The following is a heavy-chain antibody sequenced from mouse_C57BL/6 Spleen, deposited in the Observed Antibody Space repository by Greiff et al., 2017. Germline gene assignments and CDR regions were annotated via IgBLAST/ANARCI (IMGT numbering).Heavy chain of an antibody. Sequence: QVQLQQSGAELVRPGASVTLSCKASGYTFTDYEMHWVKQTPVHGLEWIGAIDPETGGTAYNQKFKGKAILTADKSSSTAYMELRGLTSEDSAVYYCTSPITTVVATDYWGQGTTLTVSS. V-gene: IGHV1-15*01. J-gene: IGHJ2*01. CDR1: GYTFTDYE. CDR2: IDPETGGT. CDR3: TSPITTVVATDY. D-gene: IGHD1-1*01.